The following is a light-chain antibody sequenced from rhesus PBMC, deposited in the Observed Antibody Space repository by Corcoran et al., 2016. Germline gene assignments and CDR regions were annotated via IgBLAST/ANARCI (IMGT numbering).Light chain of an antibody. Sequence: DVVMTQSPLSLPVTLGQPASISCSSSQSLVHSDGKTYLNWVQQKPGTPQRRLIYQVSNRDSGVPDRFRGSVAGTDFTLKISRVEAEDVGVYYCMQGTHWPFTFGQGTKLDIK. CDR2: QVS. CDR3: MQGTHWPFT. CDR1: QSLVHSDGKTY. J-gene: IGKJ3*01. V-gene: IGKV2S9*01.